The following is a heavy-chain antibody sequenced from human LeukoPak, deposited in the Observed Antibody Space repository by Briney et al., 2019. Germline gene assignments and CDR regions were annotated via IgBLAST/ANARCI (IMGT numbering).Heavy chain of an antibody. D-gene: IGHD6-13*01. J-gene: IGHJ4*02. CDR3: AKVLLTKTHGISWDPFDS. CDR2: ISGPGSTT. Sequence: GGSLRLSCAASGFTFSGYAMTWVRQAPGKGLEWVATISGPGSTTYYADSVKGRFTISRDHSQNTLYLQMNSLRAEDTAIYYCAKVLLTKTHGISWDPFDSWGQGTLVSVSS. V-gene: IGHV3-23*01. CDR1: GFTFSGYA.